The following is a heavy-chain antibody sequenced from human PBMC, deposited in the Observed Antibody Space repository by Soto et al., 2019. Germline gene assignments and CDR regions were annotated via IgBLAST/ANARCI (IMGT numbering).Heavy chain of an antibody. D-gene: IGHD3-22*01. CDR3: ARDKGAYYSHLVY. J-gene: IGHJ4*02. Sequence: QVLLVQSGAEVKKPGSSVKVSCKLSGATFRSYAMSWVRQAPGQGLEWIGGIIPFFGTPNYAQKFQGRVTIFADTSTATYYMELSSLRSDDTAVYYCARDKGAYYSHLVYWGQGTLVTVSS. CDR1: GATFRSYA. CDR2: IIPFFGTP. V-gene: IGHV1-69*06.